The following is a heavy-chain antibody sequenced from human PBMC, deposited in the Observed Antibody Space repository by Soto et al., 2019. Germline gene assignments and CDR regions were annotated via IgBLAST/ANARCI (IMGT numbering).Heavy chain of an antibody. CDR1: RGCMRSSGDA. D-gene: IGHD2-2*01. CDR3: ASVYIVVVHAGTGIGFDP. Sequence: HSGSLALGCAWCRGCMRSSGDAVTWPRQPPGKGLEWIGYIYHSGSTYYNPSLKSRVTISVDRSKNQFSLKLSSVTAADTAVYYCASVYIVVVHAGTGIGFDPRGQRILVTVSS. J-gene: IGHJ5*02. CDR2: IYHSGST. V-gene: IGHV4-30-2*01.